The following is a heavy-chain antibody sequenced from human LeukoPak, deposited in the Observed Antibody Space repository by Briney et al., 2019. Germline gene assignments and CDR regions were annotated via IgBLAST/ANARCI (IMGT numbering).Heavy chain of an antibody. CDR3: ATEGRCTVPNCPTAFDH. Sequence: GRSLRLSCAASGFTFSSYGMHWVRQAPGKGLEWLAFVRFDGRETFYADSVNGRFTISRDNSNNILHLQMSYLRPEDTAIYYCATEGRCTVPNCPTAFDHWGQGTPVTVS. CDR2: VRFDGRET. D-gene: IGHD2-2*01. J-gene: IGHJ4*02. CDR1: GFTFSSYG. V-gene: IGHV3-30*02.